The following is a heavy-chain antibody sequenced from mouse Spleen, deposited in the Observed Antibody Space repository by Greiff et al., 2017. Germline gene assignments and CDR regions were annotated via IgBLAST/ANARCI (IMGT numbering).Heavy chain of an antibody. CDR1: GFTFSDYG. D-gene: IGHD1-1*01. J-gene: IGHJ4*01. CDR2: ISSGSSTI. CDR3: ARQDHYGSSYDYAMDY. V-gene: IGHV5-17*01. Sequence: EVKLMESGGGLVKPGGSLKLSCAASGFTFSDYGMHWVRQAPEKGLEWVAYISSGSSTIYYADTVKGRFTISRDNAKNTLFLQMTSLRSEDTAMYYCARQDHYGSSYDYAMDYWGQGTSVTVSS.